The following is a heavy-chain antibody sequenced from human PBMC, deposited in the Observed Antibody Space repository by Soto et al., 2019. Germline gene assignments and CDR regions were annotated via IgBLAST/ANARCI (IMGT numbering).Heavy chain of an antibody. CDR1: GGAINSGGYY. CDR2: IYYSGST. Sequence: HLQESGPGLVKPSQTLSLSCTVSGGAINSGGYYWSWIRQHPGKGLEWIGNIYYSGSTYYNPSLKSRFTISVDTSKNQFSLKLSSVTAADTAVYYCALYYDILTGYYRFDYWGQGTLVTVSS. J-gene: IGHJ4*02. D-gene: IGHD3-9*01. V-gene: IGHV4-31*03. CDR3: ALYYDILTGYYRFDY.